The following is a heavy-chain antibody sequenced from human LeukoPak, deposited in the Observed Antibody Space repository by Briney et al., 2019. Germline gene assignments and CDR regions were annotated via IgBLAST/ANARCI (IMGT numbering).Heavy chain of an antibody. CDR1: GGSFSGYY. V-gene: IGHV4-34*01. CDR2: INHSGST. CDR3: ARGEIFGVVIREPIRTLDY. Sequence: SETLSLTCAVYGGSFSGYYWSWIRQPPGKGLEWIGEINHSGSTNYNPALKSRVTISVDTSKNQFSLKLSSVTAADTAVYYCARGEIFGVVIREPIRTLDYWGQGTLVTVSS. J-gene: IGHJ4*02. D-gene: IGHD3-3*01.